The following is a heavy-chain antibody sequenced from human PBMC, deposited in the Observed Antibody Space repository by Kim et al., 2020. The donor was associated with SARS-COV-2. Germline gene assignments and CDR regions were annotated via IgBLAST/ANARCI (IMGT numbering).Heavy chain of an antibody. CDR3: ASQAYDSSGYYYYYGMDV. D-gene: IGHD3-22*01. J-gene: IGHJ6*02. CDR1: GGSISSSSYY. V-gene: IGHV4-39*01. Sequence: SETLSLTCTVSGGSISSSSYYWGWIRQPPGKGLEWIGSIYYSGSTYYNPSLKSRVTISVDTSKNQFSLKLSSVTAADTAVYYCASQAYDSSGYYYYYGMDVWGQGTTVTVSS. CDR2: IYYSGST.